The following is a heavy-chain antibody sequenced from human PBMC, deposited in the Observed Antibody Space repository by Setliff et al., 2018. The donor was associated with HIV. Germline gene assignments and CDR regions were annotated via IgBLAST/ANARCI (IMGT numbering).Heavy chain of an antibody. J-gene: IGHJ6*03. D-gene: IGHD1-26*01. Sequence: PSETLSLTCTVSGGSISSSSYYWGWIRQPPGKGLEWIATIHYSGSAHHNPSLKSRVITSVDTSKNQFSLKLSSVTAADTAVYYCARYGSIVGATWWDYYYYYMDVWGKGTTVT. CDR3: ARYGSIVGATWWDYYYYYMDV. V-gene: IGHV4-39*01. CDR1: GGSISSSSYY. CDR2: IHYSGSA.